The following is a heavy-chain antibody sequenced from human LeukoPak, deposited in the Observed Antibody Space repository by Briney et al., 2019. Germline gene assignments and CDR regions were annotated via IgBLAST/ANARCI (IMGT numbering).Heavy chain of an antibody. D-gene: IGHD3-3*01. CDR1: GFTSSSYS. Sequence: GGSLRLSCAASGFTSSSYSMNWVRQAPGKGLEWVSSISSSSSYIYYADSVKGRFTISRDNAKDSLYLQMNSLRAEDTAVYYCARDITIFGVVNAAEDYWGQGTLVTVSS. CDR2: ISSSSSYI. J-gene: IGHJ4*02. V-gene: IGHV3-21*01. CDR3: ARDITIFGVVNAAEDY.